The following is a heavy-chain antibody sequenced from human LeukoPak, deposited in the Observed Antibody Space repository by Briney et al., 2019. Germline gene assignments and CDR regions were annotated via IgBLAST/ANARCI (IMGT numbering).Heavy chain of an antibody. Sequence: GQSLKISCKVSGYSLTTYRIGWVRQMPGKGLEWMGSIYPGESDTRYSPSFQGQVTFSADKSISTAYLKWSSLKASDTAMYYCTRQVAGTGADYWGQGTLVTVSS. CDR1: GYSLTTYR. CDR3: TRQVAGTGADY. D-gene: IGHD6-19*01. J-gene: IGHJ4*02. V-gene: IGHV5-51*01. CDR2: IYPGESDT.